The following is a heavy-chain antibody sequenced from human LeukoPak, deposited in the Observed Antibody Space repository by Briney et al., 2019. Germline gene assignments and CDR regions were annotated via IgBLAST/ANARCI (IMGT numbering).Heavy chain of an antibody. CDR3: LRGDRRDY. Sequence: GGSLRLSCEASGFTFNTYSMNWARQAPGKGLEWVSSIDSSGGYMFYADSVKGRFIISRDNAKGSLYLQMNSLRVEDAAVYYCLRGDRRDYWGQGTLVTVSS. CDR2: IDSSGGYM. V-gene: IGHV3-21*06. J-gene: IGHJ4*02. CDR1: GFTFNTYS.